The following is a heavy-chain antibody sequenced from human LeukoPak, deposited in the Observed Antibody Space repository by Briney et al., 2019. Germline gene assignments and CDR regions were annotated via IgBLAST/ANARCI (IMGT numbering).Heavy chain of an antibody. J-gene: IGHJ5*02. CDR2: IYYSGST. CDR3: ARFTPQGYGWGGYNRFDP. Sequence: PSETLSLTCTVSGGSISNYYWSWIRQPPGKGLEWIGYIYYSGSTKYNPSLKSRVTISVDTSKNQFSLNLTSVTAADTAVYYCARFTPQGYGWGGYNRFDPWGQGTLVTVSS. CDR1: GGSISNYY. V-gene: IGHV4-59*01. D-gene: IGHD3-16*01.